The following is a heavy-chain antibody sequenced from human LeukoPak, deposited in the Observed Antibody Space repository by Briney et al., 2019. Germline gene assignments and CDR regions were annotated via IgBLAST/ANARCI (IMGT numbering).Heavy chain of an antibody. Sequence: PGGSLRLSCAASGFTFSSHSMNWVRQAPGKGLEWVSYISSSSGTIFYADSVKGRFTISRDNAKNSLYLQMNSLRDEDTAVYYCALDSGDDLGDLGYWGQGTLVTVSS. CDR1: GFTFSSHS. V-gene: IGHV3-48*02. J-gene: IGHJ4*02. CDR2: ISSSSGTI. D-gene: IGHD5-12*01. CDR3: ALDSGDDLGDLGY.